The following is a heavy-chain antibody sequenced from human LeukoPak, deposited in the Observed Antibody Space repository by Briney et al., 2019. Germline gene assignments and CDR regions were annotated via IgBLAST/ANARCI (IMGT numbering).Heavy chain of an antibody. CDR1: GYTFTDYY. CDR2: INPNSGGT. Sequence: ASVKLSCKASGYTFTDYYMHWVRQAPGQGLEWVGWINPNSGGTNYAQKLQGRLTMTRDTSISTAYMELSRLRTDDTAVYYWAVLQTRIAAPSLVWGQGTLVTVSS. D-gene: IGHD6-13*01. CDR3: AVLQTRIAAPSLV. J-gene: IGHJ4*02. V-gene: IGHV1-2*02.